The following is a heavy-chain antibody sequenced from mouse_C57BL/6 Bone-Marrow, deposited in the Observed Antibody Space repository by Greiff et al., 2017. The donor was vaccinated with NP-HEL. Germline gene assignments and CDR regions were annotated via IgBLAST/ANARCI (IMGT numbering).Heavy chain of an antibody. J-gene: IGHJ4*01. CDR1: GYTFTDYE. CDR2: IDPETGGT. D-gene: IGHD1-1*01. Sequence: QVHVKQSGAELVRPGASVTLSCKASGYTFTDYEMHWVKQTPVHGLEWIGAIDPETGGTAYNQKFKGKAILTADKSSSTAYMELRSLTSEDSAVYYCTSPPYVRYYAMDYGGQGTSVTVSS. CDR3: TSPPYVRYYAMDY. V-gene: IGHV1-15*01.